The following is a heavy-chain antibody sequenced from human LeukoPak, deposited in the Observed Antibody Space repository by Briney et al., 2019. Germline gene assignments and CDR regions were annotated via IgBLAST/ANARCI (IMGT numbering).Heavy chain of an antibody. D-gene: IGHD2-15*01. CDR1: GWSFSGYY. CDR3: AIQCGVVELDAFDS. CDR2: IKHSGST. J-gene: IGHJ3*02. V-gene: IGHV4-34*01. Sequence: PSETLSLTCAVYGWSFSGYYWSWTRQAPGKGLEWIGEIKHSGSTNYNPSLNTPVTISVNTSKHQFSLKLGSVTAADTAVYYCAIQCGVVELDAFDSWGQGTMVTASS.